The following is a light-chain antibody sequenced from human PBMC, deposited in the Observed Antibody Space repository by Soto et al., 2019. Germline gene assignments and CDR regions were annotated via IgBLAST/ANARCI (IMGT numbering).Light chain of an antibody. CDR1: SSNIGKSS. V-gene: IGLV1-51*01. J-gene: IGLJ1*01. CDR2: ETH. CDR3: GSWDSSLNVYV. Sequence: QSALTQPPLMSAAPGQRVTISCSGSSSNIGKSSVSWYQQVPGTAPKLLIFETHQRPSGIPDRFSGTKSGTSATLVIAGLRTGDEADYYCGSWDSSLNVYVFGSGTKVTVL.